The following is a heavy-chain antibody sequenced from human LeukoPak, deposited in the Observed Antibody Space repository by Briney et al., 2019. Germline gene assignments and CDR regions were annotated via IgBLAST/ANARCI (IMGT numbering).Heavy chain of an antibody. Sequence: PSETLSLTCAVSGGSISSSNWWSWVRQPPGKGLEWIGEIYHSGSTNYNPSLKSRVTISVDKSKNQFSLKLSSVTAADTAVYYCARRCSSGWPNYYYGMDVWGQGTTVTVSS. J-gene: IGHJ6*02. CDR3: ARRCSSGWPNYYYGMDV. CDR1: GGSISSSNW. D-gene: IGHD6-19*01. V-gene: IGHV4-4*02. CDR2: IYHSGST.